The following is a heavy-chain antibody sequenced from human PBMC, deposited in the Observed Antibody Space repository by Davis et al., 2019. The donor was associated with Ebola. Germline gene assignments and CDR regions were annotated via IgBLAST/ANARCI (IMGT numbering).Heavy chain of an antibody. D-gene: IGHD4-17*01. V-gene: IGHV4-31*03. CDR3: ARVDYGEGDV. CDR2: IYYSGST. J-gene: IGHJ6*02. CDR1: GGSISSGGYY. Sequence: LRLSCTVSGGSISSGGYYWSWIRQHPGKGLEWIGYIYYSGSTYYNPSLKSRVTISVDTSKNQFSLKLSSVTAADTAVYYCARVDYGEGDVWGQGTTVTVSS.